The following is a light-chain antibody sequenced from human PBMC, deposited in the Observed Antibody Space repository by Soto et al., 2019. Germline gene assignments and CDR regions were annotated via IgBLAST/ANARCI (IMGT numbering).Light chain of an antibody. J-gene: IGKJ1*01. CDR2: DAP. CDR1: QTVGTW. Sequence: DIEMTQSPSTVSASVGDSVTITCRASQTVGTWLAWYQQKPGKAPKLLIFDAPRLESGVPSRFSGSGSETEFTLTISSLQPDDFSTYYCQQYNSYWTFGQGTKVDIK. V-gene: IGKV1-5*01. CDR3: QQYNSYWT.